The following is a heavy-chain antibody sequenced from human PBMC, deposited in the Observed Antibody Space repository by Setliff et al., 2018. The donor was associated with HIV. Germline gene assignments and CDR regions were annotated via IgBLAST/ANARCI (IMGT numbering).Heavy chain of an antibody. V-gene: IGHV4-39*02. Sequence: KTSETLSLTCTVSGGSISNSSYYWGWIRQPPGKGLEWIGSIYYSGSTYYNPSLKSRVTISLDTSKKQLSLKVTSVTAADTAIYYCARGRSCESDWCWLYYNYYYGMDVWAQGTAVTVSS. D-gene: IGHD2-8*01. CDR3: ARGRSCESDWCWLYYNYYYGMDV. CDR2: IYYSGST. CDR1: GGSISNSSYY. J-gene: IGHJ6*02.